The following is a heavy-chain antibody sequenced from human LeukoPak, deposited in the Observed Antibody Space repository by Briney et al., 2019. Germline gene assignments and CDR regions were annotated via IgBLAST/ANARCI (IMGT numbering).Heavy chain of an antibody. Sequence: GGSLRLSCAASGFTFSSYEMNCVRQAPGKGLEWVSYISSSGSTIYYADSVKGRFTISRDNAKNSLYLQMNSLRAEDTAVYYCAELGISMIGGVWGKGTTVTISS. V-gene: IGHV3-48*03. CDR2: ISSSGSTI. J-gene: IGHJ6*04. CDR3: AELGISMIGGV. CDR1: GFTFSSYE. D-gene: IGHD3-10*02.